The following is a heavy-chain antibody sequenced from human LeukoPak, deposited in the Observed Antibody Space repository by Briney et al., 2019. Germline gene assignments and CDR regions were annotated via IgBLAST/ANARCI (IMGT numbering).Heavy chain of an antibody. V-gene: IGHV3-23*01. CDR3: AKDWRAPPHMGGSYSVDY. D-gene: IGHD1-26*01. J-gene: IGHJ4*02. CDR1: GFTFSSYA. CDR2: ISGSGGST. Sequence: GGSLGLSCAASGFTFSSYAMSWVRQAPGKGLEWVSAISGSGGSTYYADSVKGRFTISRDNSKNTLYLQMNSLRAEDTAVYYCAKDWRAPPHMGGSYSVDYWGQGPLVTVSS.